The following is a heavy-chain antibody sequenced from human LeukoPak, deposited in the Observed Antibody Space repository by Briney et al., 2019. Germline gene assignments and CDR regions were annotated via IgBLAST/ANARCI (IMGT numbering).Heavy chain of an antibody. CDR2: IRYDGSNK. V-gene: IGHV3-30*02. D-gene: IGHD3-22*01. Sequence: GGSLRLSCAASGFTFSRYHMHWVRQAPGKGLEWVAFIRYDGSNKYYADSVKGRFTISRDNSKNTLYLQMNSLRAEDTAVYYCEKVAVYYYDSSGYYPFDYWGQGTLVTVSS. CDR3: EKVAVYYYDSSGYYPFDY. CDR1: GFTFSRYH. J-gene: IGHJ4*02.